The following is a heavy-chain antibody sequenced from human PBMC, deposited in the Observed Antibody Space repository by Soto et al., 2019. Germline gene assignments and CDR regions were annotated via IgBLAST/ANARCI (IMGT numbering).Heavy chain of an antibody. CDR3: ARANSYGPTASDY. V-gene: IGHV4-30-4*01. D-gene: IGHD5-18*01. Sequence: QVQLQESGPGLVKPSQTLSLTCTVSGGSISSGDYYWSWIRQPPGKGLEWIGYIYYSGGTYYNPSLKSRVTISVDTSKNQFSLKLSSVTAADTAVYYCARANSYGPTASDYWGQGTLVTVSS. CDR1: GGSISSGDYY. J-gene: IGHJ4*02. CDR2: IYYSGGT.